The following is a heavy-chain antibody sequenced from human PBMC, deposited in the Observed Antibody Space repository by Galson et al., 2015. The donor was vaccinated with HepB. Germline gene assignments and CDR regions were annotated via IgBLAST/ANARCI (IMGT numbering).Heavy chain of an antibody. CDR2: IIPIFGTA. CDR3: ARGPVYSYGHRSFDY. Sequence: SVKVSCKASGGTFSSYAISWVRQAPGQGLEWMGGIIPIFGTANYAQKFQGRVTITADESTSTAYMELRSLRSDDTAVYYCARGPVYSYGHRSFDYWGQGTLVTVSS. V-gene: IGHV1-69*13. J-gene: IGHJ4*02. D-gene: IGHD5-18*01. CDR1: GGTFSSYA.